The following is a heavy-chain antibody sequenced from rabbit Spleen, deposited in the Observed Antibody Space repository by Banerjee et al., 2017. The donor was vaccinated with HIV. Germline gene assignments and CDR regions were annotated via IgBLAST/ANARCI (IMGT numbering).Heavy chain of an antibody. CDR2: IYGGSSGTT. CDR3: ARDTYGDGGYVYAFNF. Sequence: VESGGGLVQPEGSLTLTCTASGFSFSSSDWICWVRQAPGKGLEWIACIYGGSSGTTYYANWAVGRFTISKTSSTTVTLRMTSLTAADTATYFCARDTYGDGGYVYAFNFWGQGPLVTVS. J-gene: IGHJ4*01. CDR1: GFSFSSSDW. D-gene: IGHD6-1*01. V-gene: IGHV1S45*01.